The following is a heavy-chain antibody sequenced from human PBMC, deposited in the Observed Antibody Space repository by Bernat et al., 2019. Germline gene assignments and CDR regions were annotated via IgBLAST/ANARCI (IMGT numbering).Heavy chain of an antibody. CDR1: GYTFTSYG. CDR3: ARGSSLDY. J-gene: IGHJ4*02. Sequence: QVQLVQSGAELKKPGASVKVSCKASGYTFTSYGFSWVGLAPGHALEWIGWISAYNGNTNYAQKLEGRVTLTTDTTTSTAYMALRSLRSDDTAVYYCARGSSLDYWGQGTMVTVSS. CDR2: ISAYNGNT. V-gene: IGHV1-18*01.